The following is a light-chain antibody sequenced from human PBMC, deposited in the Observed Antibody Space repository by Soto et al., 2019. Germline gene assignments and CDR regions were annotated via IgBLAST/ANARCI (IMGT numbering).Light chain of an antibody. J-gene: IGKJ1*01. CDR3: QQYGTSTGT. CDR2: DAS. V-gene: IGKV3-20*01. Sequence: EIGLTQSQHTISLSTGERATXSCGASQSVSSNYLAWYQQKPGQAPRLLIYDASSRAPGIPDRFSGSRSGTDFALTISRLEPEDFAVYYCQQYGTSTGTFGEGTKLDIK. CDR1: QSVSSNY.